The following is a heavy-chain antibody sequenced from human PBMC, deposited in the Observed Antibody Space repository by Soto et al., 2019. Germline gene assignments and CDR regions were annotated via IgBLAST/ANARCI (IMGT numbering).Heavy chain of an antibody. D-gene: IGHD6-13*01. Sequence: QVQLVESGGGVVQPGRSLKLSCAASGFTFSNYAIHWVRQAPGKGLERVAVIASDGKDKRYADSVKGRFTISRDNSKNTVYLQMNSLRVEDTAVYYCAKDGAIAAADYFFDYWGQGSLVTVSS. J-gene: IGHJ4*02. CDR1: GFTFSNYA. CDR2: IASDGKDK. CDR3: AKDGAIAAADYFFDY. V-gene: IGHV3-30*18.